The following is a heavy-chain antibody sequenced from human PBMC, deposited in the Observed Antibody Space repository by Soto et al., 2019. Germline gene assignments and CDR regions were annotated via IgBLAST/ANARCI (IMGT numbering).Heavy chain of an antibody. V-gene: IGHV3-20*04. Sequence: GGSLRLSCAASGFTFGDYGMSWVRQAPGKGLEWVSGINWNGGSTGYADSVKGRFTISRDNAKNSLYLQMNSLRAEDTALYYCARAPYCSSTSCYTDYWGQGTLVTVSS. D-gene: IGHD2-2*02. CDR1: GFTFGDYG. J-gene: IGHJ4*02. CDR2: INWNGGST. CDR3: ARAPYCSSTSCYTDY.